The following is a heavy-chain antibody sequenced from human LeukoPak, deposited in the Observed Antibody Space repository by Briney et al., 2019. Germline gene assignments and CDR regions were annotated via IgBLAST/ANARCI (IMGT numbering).Heavy chain of an antibody. D-gene: IGHD3-3*01. J-gene: IGHJ6*03. CDR3: ARSAPTDYDFWSGSPAHYYMDV. Sequence: ASVKVSCKASGYTFTAHYLHWVRQAPGQGLEWVGWINPNSGDTKYAQKFQGWVTMTRDTSISTAYMELSRLKSDDTAVYYCARSAPTDYDFWSGSPAHYYMDVWGKGTTVTVSS. CDR1: GYTFTAHY. CDR2: INPNSGDT. V-gene: IGHV1-2*04.